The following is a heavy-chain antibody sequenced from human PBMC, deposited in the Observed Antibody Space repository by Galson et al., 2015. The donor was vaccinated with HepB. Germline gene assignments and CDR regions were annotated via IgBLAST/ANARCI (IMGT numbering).Heavy chain of an antibody. J-gene: IGHJ4*02. CDR1: GFTFSSYS. D-gene: IGHD3-9*01. CDR3: ARDKGDVLTGPSTYYFDH. Sequence: SLRLSCAASGFTFSSYSMNWVRQAPGKGLEWVSSISSSGSYMTYADSVKGRFTISRDNAKNSLYLQMNSLRAEDTAVYYCARDKGDVLTGPSTYYFDHWGQGTLVTVSS. V-gene: IGHV3-21*01. CDR2: ISSSGSYM.